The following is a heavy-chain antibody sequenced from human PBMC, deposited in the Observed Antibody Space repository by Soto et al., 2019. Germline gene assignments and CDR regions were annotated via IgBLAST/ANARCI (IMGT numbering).Heavy chain of an antibody. CDR2: ISSSSSYT. J-gene: IGHJ4*02. Sequence: GGSLRLSCAASGFTFSDYYMSWIRQAPGKGLEWVSYISSSSSYTNYADSVKGRFTISRDNAKNSLYLQMNSLRAEDTAVYYCARERSSGWSGLVDYWGQGTLVTVSS. CDR1: GFTFSDYY. D-gene: IGHD6-19*01. V-gene: IGHV3-11*06. CDR3: ARERSSGWSGLVDY.